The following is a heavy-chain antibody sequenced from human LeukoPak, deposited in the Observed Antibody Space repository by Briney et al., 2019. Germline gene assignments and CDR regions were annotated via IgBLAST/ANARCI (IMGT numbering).Heavy chain of an antibody. CDR2: IYYSGSN. V-gene: IGHV4-39*07. CDR1: SGSISSSSYY. D-gene: IGHD6-6*01. CDR3: ARYLLSIALPNWFDP. J-gene: IGHJ5*02. Sequence: SETLSLTCTVSSGSISSSSYYWVWIRQPPGKGLEWIGSIYYSGSNYYNPSLKSRVTISVDTSKNQFSLKLSSVTAADTAVYYCARYLLSIALPNWFDPRGQGTMLSVSS.